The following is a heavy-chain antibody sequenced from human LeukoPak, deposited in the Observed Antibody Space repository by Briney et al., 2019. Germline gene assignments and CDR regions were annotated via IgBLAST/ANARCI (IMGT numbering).Heavy chain of an antibody. CDR2: IWYDGSNK. D-gene: IGHD3-10*01. Sequence: GRSLRLPCAASGFTFSSYGMHWVRQAPGKGLEWVAVIWYDGSNKYYADSVKGRFTISRDNSKNTLYLQMNSLRAEDTAVYYCARSYYGSGSYLDYWGQGTLVTVSS. V-gene: IGHV3-33*01. CDR1: GFTFSSYG. J-gene: IGHJ4*02. CDR3: ARSYYGSGSYLDY.